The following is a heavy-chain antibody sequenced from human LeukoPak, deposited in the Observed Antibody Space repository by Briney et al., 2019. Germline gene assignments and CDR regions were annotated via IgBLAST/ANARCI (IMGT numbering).Heavy chain of an antibody. V-gene: IGHV3-21*01. CDR2: ISSSSSYI. J-gene: IGHJ4*02. CDR1: GFTFSSYS. D-gene: IGHD6-6*01. Sequence: GGSLRLSCAASGFTFSSYSMNWVRQAPGKGLEWVSSISSSSSYIYYADSVKGRFTISRDNAKNSLYLQMNSLRAEDTAVYYCAKEGAARPSSGIDYWGQGTLVTVSS. CDR3: AKEGAARPSSGIDY.